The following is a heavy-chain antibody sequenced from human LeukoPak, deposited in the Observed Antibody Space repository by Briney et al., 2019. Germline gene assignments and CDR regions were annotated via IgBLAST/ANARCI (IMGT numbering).Heavy chain of an antibody. D-gene: IGHD6-13*01. V-gene: IGHV4-4*07. CDR2: IYTSGST. J-gene: IGHJ6*03. Sequence: SETLSLTCTVSGGSISRYYWSWIRQPAGKGLEWIGRIYTSGSTNYNPSLKSRVTMSVDTSKNQFSLKLSSVTAADTAVYYCARGSRIAAAGTVGYYYYYMDVWGKGTTVTVSS. CDR1: GGSISRYY. CDR3: ARGSRIAAAGTVGYYYYYMDV.